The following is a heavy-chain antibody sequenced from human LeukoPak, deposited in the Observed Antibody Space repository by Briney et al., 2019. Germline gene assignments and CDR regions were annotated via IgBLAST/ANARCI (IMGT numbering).Heavy chain of an antibody. J-gene: IGHJ4*02. CDR3: AKWGDYDVLTGYYVSDY. V-gene: IGHV3-23*01. CDR2: ITGSGGNT. Sequence: PGAFLRLSCAASGFTFSNYAMSWVRQDPGKGLEWVSAITGSGGNTYYADSVKGRFTISRDNSKNTVFLQMNSLRAEDTAVYYCAKWGDYDVLTGYYVSDYWGQGTLVTVSS. CDR1: GFTFSNYA. D-gene: IGHD3-9*01.